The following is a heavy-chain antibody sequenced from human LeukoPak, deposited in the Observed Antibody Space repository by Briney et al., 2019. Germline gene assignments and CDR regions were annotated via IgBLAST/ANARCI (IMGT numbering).Heavy chain of an antibody. CDR3: ARDYSPIERGYSPYYYYYMDV. D-gene: IGHD5-18*01. V-gene: IGHV7-4-1*02. CDR2: INTNTGNP. CDR1: GYTFTSYY. Sequence: ASVKVSCKASGYTFTSYYMHWVRQAPGQGLEWMGWINTNTGNPTYAQGFTGRFVFSLDTSVSTAYLQISSLKAEDTAVYYCARDYSPIERGYSPYYYYYMDVWGKGTTVTVSS. J-gene: IGHJ6*03.